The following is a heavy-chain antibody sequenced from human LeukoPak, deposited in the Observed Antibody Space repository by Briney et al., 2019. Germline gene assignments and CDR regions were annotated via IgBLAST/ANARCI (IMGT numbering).Heavy chain of an antibody. CDR3: ASERRDDYNYDYFDY. Sequence: SETLSLTCTVSGGSVSDSSYYWGWIRQPPGKGLEWIGYIYYTGNTNYNPSLKSRVTISVDTSKNHFSLRLSSVTAADTAVYYCASERRDDYNYDYFDYWGQGTLVTVSS. CDR1: GGSVSDSSYY. CDR2: IYYTGNT. J-gene: IGHJ4*02. D-gene: IGHD5-24*01. V-gene: IGHV4-61*03.